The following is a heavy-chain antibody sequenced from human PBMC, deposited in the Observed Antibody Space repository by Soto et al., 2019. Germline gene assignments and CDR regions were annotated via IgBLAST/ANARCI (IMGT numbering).Heavy chain of an antibody. CDR3: ARDPRSITGTTSSEDFQF. Sequence: QAHLMQSGAEVKKPGSSVKVSCKASGGTFSGYAISWVRQRPGRGLEWMGGIIPIFGITTYAEKFQGRITLAADESTGTPFMDLRSLISEDTAVYYCARDPRSITGTTSSEDFQFWGPGTLVSVSS. CDR1: GGTFSGYA. D-gene: IGHD1-20*01. CDR2: IIPIFGIT. V-gene: IGHV1-69*01. J-gene: IGHJ1*01.